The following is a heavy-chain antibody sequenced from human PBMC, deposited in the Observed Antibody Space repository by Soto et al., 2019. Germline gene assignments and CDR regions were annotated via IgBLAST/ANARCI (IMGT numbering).Heavy chain of an antibody. Sequence: PSETLSLTCAVSGDTIYSDNYYWTWIRQPPGRGLELIAYIYYSGKTYYNPSLTSRTIISVDRSKNQFSLKLSSVTAADTAVYYCARVPGPWGQGTLVTVSS. V-gene: IGHV4-30-4*01. CDR2: IYYSGKT. J-gene: IGHJ5*02. CDR3: ARVPGP. CDR1: GDTIYSDNYY.